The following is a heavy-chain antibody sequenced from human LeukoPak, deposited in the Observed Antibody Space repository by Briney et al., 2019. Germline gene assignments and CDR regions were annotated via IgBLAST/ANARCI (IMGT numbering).Heavy chain of an antibody. CDR2: IYSGGTT. CDR1: GFTVGSIY. D-gene: IGHD2-2*02. V-gene: IGHV3-53*01. Sequence: GGSLRLSCSASGFTVGSIYMSWVRQAPGKGLEWVSAIYSGGTTNYADSVKGRFTISRDNSKNTLCLQMNSLRVEDTAVYYCARDHTQFFYYGMDVWGQGTTVTVSS. CDR3: ARDHTQFFYYGMDV. J-gene: IGHJ6*02.